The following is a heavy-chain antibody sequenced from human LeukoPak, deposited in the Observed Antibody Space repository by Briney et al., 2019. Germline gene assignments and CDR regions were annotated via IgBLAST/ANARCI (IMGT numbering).Heavy chain of an antibody. CDR2: ISGTSSHI. CDR3: AREYSGYVPDY. V-gene: IGHV3-21*01. Sequence: PGGSLRLSCAASGFIFSTYSMNWVRQAPGEGPEWVSSISGTSSHIYYADSVKGRFTVSRDNARNSLYLQMNSLRVDDTAVYYCAREYSGYVPDYWGQGTLVTVSS. CDR1: GFIFSTYS. J-gene: IGHJ4*02. D-gene: IGHD5-12*01.